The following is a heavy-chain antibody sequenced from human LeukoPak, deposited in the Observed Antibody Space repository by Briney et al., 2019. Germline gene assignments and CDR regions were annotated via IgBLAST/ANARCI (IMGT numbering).Heavy chain of an antibody. D-gene: IGHD4/OR15-4a*01. CDR1: GGSFSGYY. V-gene: IGHV4-34*01. CDR3: RIKGASFDY. CDR2: INHSGST. Sequence: MTSETLSLTCAVYGGSFSGYYWSWIRQPPGKGLEWIGEINHSGSTNYNPSLKSRVTISVDTSKNQFSLKPSSVTAADTAVYYCRIKGASFDYWGQGTLVTVSS. J-gene: IGHJ4*02.